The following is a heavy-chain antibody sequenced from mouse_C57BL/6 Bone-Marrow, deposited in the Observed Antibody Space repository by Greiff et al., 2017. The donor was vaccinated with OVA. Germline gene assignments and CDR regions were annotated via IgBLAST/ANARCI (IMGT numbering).Heavy chain of an antibody. CDR2: VDPYNGGT. J-gene: IGHJ1*03. CDR1: GFTFTDYY. V-gene: IGHV1-36*01. Sequence: EVKLVESGPVLVKPGPSVKISCKASGFTFTDYYMHWVKQSNGKSLEWIGLVDPYNGGTSYNKKFKGKATLTVDKSSSTAYMELNSLTSEDSAVYYCASGYFDVWGTGTTVTVSS. CDR3: ASGYFDV.